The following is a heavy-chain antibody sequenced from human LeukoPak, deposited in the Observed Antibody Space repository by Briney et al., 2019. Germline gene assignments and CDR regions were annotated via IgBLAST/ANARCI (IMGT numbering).Heavy chain of an antibody. V-gene: IGHV4-34*01. CDR3: ARSSTNSSSWSYYFDY. CDR1: GGSLSGHT. D-gene: IGHD6-13*01. CDR2: INHSGST. J-gene: IGHJ4*02. Sequence: PSETLSLTCAVYGGSLSGHTWSWIRQSPRKGLEWIGEINHSGSTNYNLSLKSRVTISIDTSKNQFSLKLSSVTAADTAVYYCARSSTNSSSWSYYFDYWGQGTLVTVSS.